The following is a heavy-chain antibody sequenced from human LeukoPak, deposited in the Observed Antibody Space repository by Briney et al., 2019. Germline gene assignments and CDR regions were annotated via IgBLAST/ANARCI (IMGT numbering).Heavy chain of an antibody. CDR3: ATPYCSSISCLDVFNM. CDR2: KYYSGSA. V-gene: IGHV4-31*03. J-gene: IGHJ3*02. Sequence: SQTLSLTCSVYGVPVSDGRYYWTWIRQYPGKGLEWIGYKYYSGSAKYNPSLESRLTISIDTSKNQFSLQLSSVTAADTATYYCATPYCSSISCLDVFNMWGQGTRVTVSS. CDR1: GVPVSDGRYY. D-gene: IGHD2-2*01.